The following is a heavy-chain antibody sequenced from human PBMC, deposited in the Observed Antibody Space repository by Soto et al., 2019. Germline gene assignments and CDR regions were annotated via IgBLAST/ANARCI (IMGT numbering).Heavy chain of an antibody. D-gene: IGHD3-22*01. CDR2: IYYSGST. J-gene: IGHJ6*02. V-gene: IGHV4-31*03. CDR1: GGSTSSGGYY. CDR3: ARDPLLYDSSGYYFSNTYYYYYGMDV. Sequence: SETLSLTCTVSGGSTSSGGYYWSWIRQHPGKGLEWIGYIYYSGSTYYNPSLKSRVTISVDTSKNQFSLKLSSVTAADTAVYYCARDPLLYDSSGYYFSNTYYYYYGMDVWGQGTTVTVSS.